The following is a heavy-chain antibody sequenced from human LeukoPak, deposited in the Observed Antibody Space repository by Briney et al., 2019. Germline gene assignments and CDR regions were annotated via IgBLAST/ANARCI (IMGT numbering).Heavy chain of an antibody. Sequence: GGSLRLSCAASGFPVSTIYMSWVRQAPGKGLEWVSIIYSGDSTYYADSVKGRFTISRDNSKNTLYLQMNSLRAEDTAVYYCARGFGSSSNYYGMDVWGQGTTVIISS. CDR3: ARGFGSSSNYYGMDV. CDR2: IYSGDST. J-gene: IGHJ6*02. V-gene: IGHV3-53*01. D-gene: IGHD6-6*01. CDR1: GFPVSTIY.